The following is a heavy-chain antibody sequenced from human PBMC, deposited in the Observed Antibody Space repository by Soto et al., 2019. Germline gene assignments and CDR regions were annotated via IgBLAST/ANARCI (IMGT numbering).Heavy chain of an antibody. V-gene: IGHV1-18*01. CDR3: ARDTGNYFDF. Sequence: XSVKVSCKASGYTFTSSGISWVRQAPGQGLEWMGWISTYSGNTNYAQKLQGRVTMTTDTSTSTAYMELRSLRSDDTAVYFCARDTGNYFDFWGQGTLVTVSS. J-gene: IGHJ4*02. CDR2: ISTYSGNT. CDR1: GYTFTSSG.